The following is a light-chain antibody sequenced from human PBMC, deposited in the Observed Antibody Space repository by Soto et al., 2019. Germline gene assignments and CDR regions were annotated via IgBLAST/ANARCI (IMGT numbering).Light chain of an antibody. J-gene: IGKJ5*01. CDR1: QSISSSF. CDR2: GAS. Sequence: EIVLTQSTGILCRAAGERASRWWGASQSISSSFLAWYQQKPGQAPRLLIYGASSRATGIPDRFSGTGSETDFTLTISRLEPEDFAVYYCQQHDNSPITFRQGTRLEIK. V-gene: IGKV3-20*01. CDR3: QQHDNSPIT.